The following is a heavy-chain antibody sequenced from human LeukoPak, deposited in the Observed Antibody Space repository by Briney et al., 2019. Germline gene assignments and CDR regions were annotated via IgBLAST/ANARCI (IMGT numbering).Heavy chain of an antibody. Sequence: SETLSLTCTVSGGSISSTDYYWGWIRQPPGKGLEWIGSIYYGGSTYYNPSLKSRVTISVDTSKNHFSLKLSSVTAADTAVYYCARVVRGGYYDSSGYYYFDYWGQGTLVTVSS. CDR3: ARVVRGGYYDSSGYYYFDY. CDR1: GGSISSTDYY. J-gene: IGHJ4*02. CDR2: IYYGGST. D-gene: IGHD3-22*01. V-gene: IGHV4-39*07.